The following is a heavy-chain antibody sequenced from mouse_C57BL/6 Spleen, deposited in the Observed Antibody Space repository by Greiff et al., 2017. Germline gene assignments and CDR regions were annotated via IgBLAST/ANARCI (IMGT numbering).Heavy chain of an antibody. D-gene: IGHD3-2*02. V-gene: IGHV1-55*01. CDR2: IYPGSGST. J-gene: IGHJ4*01. CDR3: TRKELRLRAMDY. CDR1: GYTFTSYW. Sequence: QVQLQQPGAELVKPGASVKMSCKASGYTFTSYWITWVKQRPGQGLEWIGDIYPGSGSTNYNEKFKSKATLTVDTSSSTAYMQLSSLTSEDSAVYYCTRKELRLRAMDYRGQGTSVTVSS.